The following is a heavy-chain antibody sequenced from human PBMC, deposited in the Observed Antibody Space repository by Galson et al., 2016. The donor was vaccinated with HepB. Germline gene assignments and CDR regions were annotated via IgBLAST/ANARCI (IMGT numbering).Heavy chain of an antibody. D-gene: IGHD4/OR15-4a*01. CDR2: INSYNGNT. V-gene: IGHV1-18*04. CDR3: VRDYDYKPDY. J-gene: IGHJ4*02. CDR1: GYTFTSYG. Sequence: SVKVSCKASGYTFTSYGISWVRQAPGQGLEWMGWINSYNGNTNYAHKLQGRVTMTTDTSTSTAYMELRILRSDDTAVYYCVRDYDYKPDYWGQGTLVTVSS.